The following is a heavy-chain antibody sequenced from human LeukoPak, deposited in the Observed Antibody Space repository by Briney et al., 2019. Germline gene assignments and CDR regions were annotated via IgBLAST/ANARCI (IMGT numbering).Heavy chain of an antibody. CDR3: AKDLGRYRNNFFDY. CDR1: GFTFSSYS. CDR2: ISSSSSTI. D-gene: IGHD1-26*01. Sequence: GGSLRLSCAASGFTFSSYSMNWARQAPGKGLEWVSYISSSSSTIYYADSVKGRFTISRDDSKNTLYLQMNSLRADDTAVYYCAKDLGRYRNNFFDYWGQGNLVTVSS. J-gene: IGHJ4*02. V-gene: IGHV3-48*04.